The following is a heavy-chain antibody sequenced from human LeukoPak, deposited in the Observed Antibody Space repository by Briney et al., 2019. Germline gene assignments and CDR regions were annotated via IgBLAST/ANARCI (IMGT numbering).Heavy chain of an antibody. CDR3: ATSNRHWIKNDY. D-gene: IGHD1-1*01. V-gene: IGHV1-24*01. CDR1: GGTFSSYS. CDR2: FDPEDGET. J-gene: IGHJ4*02. Sequence: ASVKGSCKASGGTFSSYSISWVRQAPGEGLEWMGGFDPEDGETIYAQKFQGRVTMTEDKSTDTAYMELSSLRSEDTAVYYCATSNRHWIKNDYWGQGTLVTVSS.